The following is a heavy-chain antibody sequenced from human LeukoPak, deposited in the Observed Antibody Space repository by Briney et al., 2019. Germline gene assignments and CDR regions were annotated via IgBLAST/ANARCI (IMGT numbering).Heavy chain of an antibody. Sequence: PGGSLRLSCAASGFTFSSYAMSWVRQAPGKGLEWVSAISGSGGSTYYAYSVKGRFTISRDNSKNTLYLQMNSLRAEDTAVYYCASPVDYDSSGYYYWGQGTLVTVSS. CDR1: GFTFSSYA. D-gene: IGHD3-22*01. V-gene: IGHV3-23*01. J-gene: IGHJ4*02. CDR3: ASPVDYDSSGYYY. CDR2: ISGSGGST.